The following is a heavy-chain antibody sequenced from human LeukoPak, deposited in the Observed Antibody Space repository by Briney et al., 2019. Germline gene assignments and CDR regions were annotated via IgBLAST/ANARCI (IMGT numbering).Heavy chain of an antibody. CDR1: GGSFSGYY. CDR3: ARLRRYYGSGSYQILAYRYYYMDV. CDR2: INHSGSP. J-gene: IGHJ6*03. D-gene: IGHD3-10*01. Sequence: SETLSLTCAVYGGSFSGYYWSWIRQPPGKGLEWIGEINHSGSPNYNPSLKSRVTISVDTSKNQFSLKLSSVTAADTAVYYCARLRRYYGSGSYQILAYRYYYMDVWGKGTTVTISS. V-gene: IGHV4-34*01.